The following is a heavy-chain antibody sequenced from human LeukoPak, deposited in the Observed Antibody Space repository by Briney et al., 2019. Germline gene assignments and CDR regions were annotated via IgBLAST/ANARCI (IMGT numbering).Heavy chain of an antibody. CDR2: ISYDGSNK. CDR1: GFTFSSYG. D-gene: IGHD3-3*01. V-gene: IGHV3-30*18. J-gene: IGHJ4*02. Sequence: PGGSLRLSCAASGFTFSSYGMHWVRQAPGKGLEWVAVISYDGSNKYYADSVKGRFTISRDNSKNTLYLQTNSLRAEDTAVYYCAKGPVGYYDFWSGYPFPFDYWGQGALVTVSS. CDR3: AKGPVGYYDFWSGYPFPFDY.